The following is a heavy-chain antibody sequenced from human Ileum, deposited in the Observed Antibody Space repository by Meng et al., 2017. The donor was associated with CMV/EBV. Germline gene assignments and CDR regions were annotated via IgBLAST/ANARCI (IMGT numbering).Heavy chain of an antibody. CDR3: ARETSGWSTGIDY. J-gene: IGHJ4*02. CDR1: GASINNYY. CDR2: IHYSGKT. Sequence: SETLSLTCTVSGASINNYYWGWIRQPPGERLEWIGYIHYSGKTNYRSSLKSRATISLDRSKNQFSLKLTSVSAADTAMYYCARETSGWSTGIDYWGQGTLVTVSS. D-gene: IGHD6-19*01. V-gene: IGHV4-59*01.